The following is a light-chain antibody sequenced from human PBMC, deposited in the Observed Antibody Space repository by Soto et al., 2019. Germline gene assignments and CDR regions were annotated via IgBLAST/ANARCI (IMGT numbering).Light chain of an antibody. CDR1: QSVSTY. J-gene: IGKJ2*01. CDR3: QQRTDWQYT. CDR2: DAS. V-gene: IGKV3-11*01. Sequence: EIVLTQSPATLSLSPGERATLSCRASQSVSTYLAWYQQKPGQAPRLLIYDASTRATGIPARFSGSGSGTDFTLTISSLESEDFAVYYCQQRTDWQYTFGQGTRLEIK.